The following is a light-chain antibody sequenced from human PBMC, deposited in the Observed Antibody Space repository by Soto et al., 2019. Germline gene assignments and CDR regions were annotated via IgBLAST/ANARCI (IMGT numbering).Light chain of an antibody. J-gene: IGKJ5*01. V-gene: IGKV3-15*01. Sequence: EIVMTQSPATLSVSPGERATLSCRASQSVRSNLAWYQQKPGRAPRLLIYGASTRATDIPARFSGSGSGTDFTLTISNLQSEDFAVYYCQQYNNWPPITFGQGTRLEIK. CDR3: QQYNNWPPIT. CDR2: GAS. CDR1: QSVRSN.